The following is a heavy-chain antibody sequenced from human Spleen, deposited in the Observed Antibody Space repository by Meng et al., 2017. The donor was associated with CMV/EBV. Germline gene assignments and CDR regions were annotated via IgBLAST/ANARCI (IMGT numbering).Heavy chain of an antibody. CDR2: IRAYNGNT. J-gene: IGHJ4*02. CDR1: GYTFTSYG. D-gene: IGHD1-26*01. V-gene: IGHV1-18*01. CDR3: ARDRGGAKPIDY. Sequence: QVQLMQSGPEVEKPGASVKVSCKASGYTFTSYGISWVRQDPGQGLEWMGWIRAYNGNTNYEQKLQGRVTMTTDTSTSTAYMELRGLRSDDTAVYYCARDRGGAKPIDYWGQGTLVTVSS.